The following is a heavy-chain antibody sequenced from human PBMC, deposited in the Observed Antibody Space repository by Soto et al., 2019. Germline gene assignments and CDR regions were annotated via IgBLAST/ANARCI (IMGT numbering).Heavy chain of an antibody. D-gene: IGHD2-15*01. CDR3: ARTWLAGGTPADAFDI. CDR2: IFHTGGT. Sequence: PSETLSLTCAVSASSISSAYFWGWIRQPPGKGLEWIATIFHTGGTYYNPSLKSRVTIPVDTSNNQFSLRLNSVTAADTALYFCARTWLAGGTPADAFDIWGQGTMVTVSS. CDR1: ASSISSAYF. J-gene: IGHJ3*02. V-gene: IGHV4-38-2*01.